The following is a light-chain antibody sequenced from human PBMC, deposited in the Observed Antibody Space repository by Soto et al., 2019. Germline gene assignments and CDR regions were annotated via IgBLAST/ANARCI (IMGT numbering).Light chain of an antibody. CDR1: QTISNW. CDR2: DAS. J-gene: IGKJ1*01. CDR3: LQDYTYPWT. Sequence: DIQMTQSPSTLSASVGDRVTISCRASQTISNWLAWYQQKPGKAPKLLIYDASSLESGVPPRFSGSGSGTEFTLTISSLQPDDFATYYCLQDYTYPWTFGQGTKVYIK. V-gene: IGKV1-5*01.